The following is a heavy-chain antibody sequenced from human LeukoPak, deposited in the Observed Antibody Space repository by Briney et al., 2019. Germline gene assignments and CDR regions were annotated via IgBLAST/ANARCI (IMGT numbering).Heavy chain of an antibody. D-gene: IGHD3-22*01. Sequence: GESLKISCKASGYSFTIYWIGWVRQMPGKGLEWMGIIYPGDSDTRYSPSFQGQVTISADKSISTAYLQWSSLKASDTAMYYCARRHSSGYYPYYFDYWGQGTLVTVSS. J-gene: IGHJ4*02. V-gene: IGHV5-51*01. CDR1: GYSFTIYW. CDR3: ARRHSSGYYPYYFDY. CDR2: IYPGDSDT.